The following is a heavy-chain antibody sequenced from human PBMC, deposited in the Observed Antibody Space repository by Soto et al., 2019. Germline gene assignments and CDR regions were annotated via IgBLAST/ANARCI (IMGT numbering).Heavy chain of an antibody. CDR1: GGSVNRDSYY. Sequence: SETLSLTCTVSGGSVNRDSYYWSWIRQPPGKGLEWIGYIYYSGSTKYNPSLKSRVTISVDTSKNQFSLKLSSVTAADTAVYYCARDLSGYSYGYNHAFDIWGQGTKVT. V-gene: IGHV4-61*01. D-gene: IGHD5-18*01. CDR3: ARDLSGYSYGYNHAFDI. J-gene: IGHJ3*02. CDR2: IYYSGST.